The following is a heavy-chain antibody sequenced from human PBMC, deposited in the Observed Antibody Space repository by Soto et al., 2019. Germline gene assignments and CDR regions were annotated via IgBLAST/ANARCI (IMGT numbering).Heavy chain of an antibody. V-gene: IGHV4-31*03. Sequence: SETLSLTCTVSGGSISSGGYYWSWIRQHPGKGLEWIGYIYYSGSTYYNPSLKSRVTISVDTSKNQFSLKLSSVTAADTAVYYCARGKIAAAVYFDYWGQGTLVTVSS. D-gene: IGHD6-13*01. J-gene: IGHJ4*02. CDR3: ARGKIAAAVYFDY. CDR1: GGSISSGGYY. CDR2: IYYSGST.